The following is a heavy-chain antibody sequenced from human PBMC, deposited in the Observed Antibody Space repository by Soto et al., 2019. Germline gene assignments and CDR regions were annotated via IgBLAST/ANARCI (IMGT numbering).Heavy chain of an antibody. D-gene: IGHD2-15*01. V-gene: IGHV1-46*03. CDR2: INPSGDST. CDR1: GYTFTSYY. Sequence: QVQLVQSGAEVKKPGASVKVSCKASGYTFTSYYMHWVGQAPGQGLEWMGIINPSGDSTYAQKFQGRVTMTRDTSTSTVYMELSSLRSEDTAVYYCARVYCSDGSCYSIDYWGQGTLVTVSS. J-gene: IGHJ4*02. CDR3: ARVYCSDGSCYSIDY.